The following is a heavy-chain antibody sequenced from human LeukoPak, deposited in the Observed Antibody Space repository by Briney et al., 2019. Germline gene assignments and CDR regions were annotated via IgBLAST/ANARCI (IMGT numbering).Heavy chain of an antibody. V-gene: IGHV4-4*07. Sequence: SQTLSLTCTVSGGSINSYYWGWVRQPAGKGLAWIARIYTNTGTTNYSPSPKGRLTMSVDTSKNQFSLNLRSVTAADTAAYYCGRQGYTASYFLDYWSQGTLVTVSS. CDR1: GGSINSYY. CDR2: IYTNTGTT. J-gene: IGHJ4*02. D-gene: IGHD1-26*01. CDR3: GRQGYTASYFLDY.